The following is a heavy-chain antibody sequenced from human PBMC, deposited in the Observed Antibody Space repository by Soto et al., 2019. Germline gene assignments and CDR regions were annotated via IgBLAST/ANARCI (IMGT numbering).Heavy chain of an antibody. CDR1: GGSISRYF. D-gene: IGHD2-21*01. CDR3: AHFSDLEWFDP. V-gene: IGHV4-59*01. Sequence: KTSETLSLTCTVSGGSISRYFWSWIRQSPGKGLEWIGYIFYTGSTTYNPSLKSRVTISIDTSKNQFSLKLSSLTAADTAVYYCAHFSDLEWFDPWGQGTLVTVS. CDR2: IFYTGST. J-gene: IGHJ5*02.